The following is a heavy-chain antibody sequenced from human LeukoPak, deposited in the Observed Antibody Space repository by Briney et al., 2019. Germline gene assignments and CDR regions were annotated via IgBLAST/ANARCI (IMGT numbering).Heavy chain of an antibody. CDR2: ISYDGSNK. V-gene: IGHV3-30-3*01. CDR1: GFTFSSYA. Sequence: GGSLRLSCAASGFTFSSYAMHWVRQAPGKGLEWVAVISYDGSNKYYADSVKGRFTISRDNSKNTLYLQMNSLRAEDTAVYYCARGGIFDSSSRYLDYWGQGTLVTVSS. D-gene: IGHD6-13*01. CDR3: ARGGIFDSSSRYLDY. J-gene: IGHJ4*02.